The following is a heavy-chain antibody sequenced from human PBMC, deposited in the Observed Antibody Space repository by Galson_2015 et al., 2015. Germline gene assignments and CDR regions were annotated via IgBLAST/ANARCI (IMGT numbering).Heavy chain of an antibody. D-gene: IGHD2-15*01. CDR1: GGSISSGGYY. CDR2: IYYSGST. V-gene: IGHV4-31*03. CDR3: ARDRGYCSGGSCYPFDY. J-gene: IGHJ4*02. Sequence: TLSLTCTVSGGSISSGGYYWSWIRQHPGKGLEWIGYIYYSGSTYYNPSLKSRVTISVDTSKNQFSLKLSSVTAVDTAVYYCARDRGYCSGGSCYPFDYWGQGTLVTVSS.